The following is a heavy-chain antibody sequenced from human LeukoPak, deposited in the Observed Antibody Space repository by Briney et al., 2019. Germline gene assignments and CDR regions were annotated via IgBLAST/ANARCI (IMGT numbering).Heavy chain of an antibody. J-gene: IGHJ4*02. D-gene: IGHD6-19*01. V-gene: IGHV3-48*03. Sequence: GGSLRLSCAASGFTFSSYEMNWVRQAPGKGLEWVSKISSSGSVIYYADSVKGRSTISRDNAKSTLYLQMNSLRVEDTAVYYCARGGSLGYWGQGTLVTVSS. CDR2: ISSSGSVI. CDR3: ARGGSLGY. CDR1: GFTFSSYE.